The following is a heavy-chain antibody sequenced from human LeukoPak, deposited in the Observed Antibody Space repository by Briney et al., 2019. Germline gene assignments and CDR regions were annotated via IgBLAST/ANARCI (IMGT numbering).Heavy chain of an antibody. V-gene: IGHV4-34*01. J-gene: IGHJ4*02. D-gene: IGHD3-3*01. CDR1: GGSFSGYY. Sequence: SETLSLTCAVYGGSFSGYYWSWIRQPPGKGLEWIGEINHSGSTNYNPSLKSRVTISVDTSKNQFSLKLSSVTAADTAVYYCARGRLYHDFWSGYSPFDYWGQGTLVTVSS. CDR3: ARGRLYHDFWSGYSPFDY. CDR2: INHSGST.